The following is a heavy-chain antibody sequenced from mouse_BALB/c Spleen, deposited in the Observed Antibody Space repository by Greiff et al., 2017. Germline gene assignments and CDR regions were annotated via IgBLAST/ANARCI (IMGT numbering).Heavy chain of an antibody. Sequence: EVQVVESGPGLVKPSQSLSLTCSVTGYSITSGYYWNWIRQFPGNKLEWMGYISYDGSNNYNPSLKTRISITRDTSKNQFFLKLNSVTTEDTATYYCARGDGYYAGAWFAYWGQGTLVTVSA. CDR2: ISYDGSN. CDR3: ARGDGYYAGAWFAY. V-gene: IGHV3-6*02. J-gene: IGHJ3*01. CDR1: GYSITSGYY. D-gene: IGHD2-3*01.